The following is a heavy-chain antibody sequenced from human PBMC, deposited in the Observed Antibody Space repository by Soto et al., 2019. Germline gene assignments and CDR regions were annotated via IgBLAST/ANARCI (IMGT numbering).Heavy chain of an antibody. CDR1: DDCICRCSYY. Sequence: PSETLSLTRSVCDDCICRCSYYCRWIRQPPGKGLEWIGYIYYSGSTYYNPSLKSRVTISVDTSKNQFSLKLSSVTAADTAVYYCARLVLWFGEPFFDYWGQGTLVTVSS. V-gene: IGHV4-30-4*01. CDR2: IYYSGST. D-gene: IGHD3-10*01. J-gene: IGHJ4*02. CDR3: ARLVLWFGEPFFDY.